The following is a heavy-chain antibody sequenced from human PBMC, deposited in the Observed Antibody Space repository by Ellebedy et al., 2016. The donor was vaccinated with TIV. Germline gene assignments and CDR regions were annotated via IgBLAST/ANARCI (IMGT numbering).Heavy chain of an antibody. CDR2: LNRDGRTT. CDR3: ATDKVSFTFDI. CDR1: GFTFSASW. V-gene: IGHV3-7*01. J-gene: IGHJ3*02. Sequence: PGGSLRLSCAASGFTFSASWMTWVPQAPGQGLEWVANLNRDGRTTNYVDSVKGRFTISRDNAKNSLYLQLNSLRVDDTAMYYCATDKVSFTFDIWGRGTMVTVSS.